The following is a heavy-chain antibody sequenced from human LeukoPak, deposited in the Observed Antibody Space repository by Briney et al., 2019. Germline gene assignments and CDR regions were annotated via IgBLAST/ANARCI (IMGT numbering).Heavy chain of an antibody. CDR1: GFTLSSYA. J-gene: IGHJ4*02. V-gene: IGHV3-23*01. CDR2: ITGSGGNT. Sequence: QFGGSLRLSCAASGFTLSSYAMSWVRQAPGKGLEWVSSITGSGGNTYYTDSVKGRFTISRDNSKNTLYVQMNSLRAEDTAVYYCAKDHRYSGYDLAGFDYWGQGTLVTVSS. CDR3: AKDHRYSGYDLAGFDY. D-gene: IGHD5-12*01.